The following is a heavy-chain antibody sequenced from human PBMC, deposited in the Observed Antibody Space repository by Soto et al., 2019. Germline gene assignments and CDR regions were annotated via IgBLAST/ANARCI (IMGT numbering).Heavy chain of an antibody. J-gene: IGHJ5*02. V-gene: IGHV4-30-4*01. Sequence: SETLPLTCTVSGGSISSGDYYWSWIRQPPGKGLEWIGYIYYSGSTYYNPSLKSRVTISVDTSKNQFSLKLSSVTAADTAVYYCARDRADGYCSSTSCYKGGFDPWGQGTLVTVSS. CDR2: IYYSGST. D-gene: IGHD2-2*02. CDR3: ARDRADGYCSSTSCYKGGFDP. CDR1: GGSISSGDYY.